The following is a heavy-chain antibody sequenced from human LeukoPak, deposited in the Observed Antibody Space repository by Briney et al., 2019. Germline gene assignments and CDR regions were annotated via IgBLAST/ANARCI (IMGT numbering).Heavy chain of an antibody. Sequence: AGGSLRLSCAASGFTFSSYWMSWVRQAPGKGLEWVANIKQDGSEKYYVDSVKGRFTISRDNAKNSLYLQMNSLRAEDTAVYYCARTYYDYGDYVGAFDIWGQGTMVTVSS. D-gene: IGHD4-17*01. J-gene: IGHJ3*02. CDR2: IKQDGSEK. CDR3: ARTYYDYGDYVGAFDI. V-gene: IGHV3-7*01. CDR1: GFTFSSYW.